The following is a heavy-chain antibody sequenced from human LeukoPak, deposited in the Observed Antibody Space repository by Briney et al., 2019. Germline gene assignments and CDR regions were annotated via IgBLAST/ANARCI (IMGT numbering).Heavy chain of an antibody. J-gene: IGHJ4*02. CDR3: ARGRYCPDY. V-gene: IGHV4-34*01. Sequence: SETLSLTCAVYGGSFSGYYWSWIRQPPGKGLEWIGEINHSGSTNYNPSLKSRVTISVDTSKNQFSLKLSSVTAADTAVYYCARGRYCPDYWGQGTLVTVSS. D-gene: IGHD1-14*01. CDR2: INHSGST. CDR1: GGSFSGYY.